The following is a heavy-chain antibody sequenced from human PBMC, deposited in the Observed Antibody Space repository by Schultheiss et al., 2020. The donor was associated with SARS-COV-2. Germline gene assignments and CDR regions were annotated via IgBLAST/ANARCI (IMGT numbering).Heavy chain of an antibody. V-gene: IGHV3-30*05. CDR1: GFTFSSYS. D-gene: IGHD3-10*01. CDR3: AREKGTYYYGSGTFCD. Sequence: GGSLRLSCAASGFTFSSYSMNWVRQAPGKGLEWVAVISYDGSNKYYADSVKGRFTISRDNSKNTLYLQMNSLRAEDTAVYYCAREKGTYYYGSGTFCDWGQGTLVTVSS. CDR2: ISYDGSNK. J-gene: IGHJ4*02.